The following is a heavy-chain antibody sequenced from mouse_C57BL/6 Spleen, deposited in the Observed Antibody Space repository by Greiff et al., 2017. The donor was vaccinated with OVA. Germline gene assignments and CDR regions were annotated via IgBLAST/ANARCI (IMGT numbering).Heavy chain of an antibody. CDR3: ARRNYSNYNFDY. V-gene: IGHV1-59*01. D-gene: IGHD2-5*01. CDR1: GYTFTSYW. Sequence: QVQLQQPGAELVRPGTSVKLSCKASGYTFTSYWMHWVKQRPGQGLEWIGVIDPSDSYTNYNQKFKGKATLTVDTSSSTAYMQLSSLTSEDSAVYYCARRNYSNYNFDYWGQGTTLTVSS. CDR2: IDPSDSYT. J-gene: IGHJ2*01.